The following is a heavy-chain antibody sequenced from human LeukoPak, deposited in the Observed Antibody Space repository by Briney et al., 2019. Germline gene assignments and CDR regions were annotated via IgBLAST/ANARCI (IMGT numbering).Heavy chain of an antibody. V-gene: IGHV3-20*04. CDR2: VNWNGGST. D-gene: IGHD4/OR15-4a*01. CDR1: GFTFDDYG. CDR3: AREAGGDYGDYYYYYYMDV. Sequence: GGSLRLSCAASGFTFDDYGMSWVRQAPGKGLELVSGVNWNGGSTGYADSVKGRFTISRDNAKNSLYLQMNSLRAEDTALYYCAREAGGDYGDYYYYYYMDVWGKGTTVTVSS. J-gene: IGHJ6*03.